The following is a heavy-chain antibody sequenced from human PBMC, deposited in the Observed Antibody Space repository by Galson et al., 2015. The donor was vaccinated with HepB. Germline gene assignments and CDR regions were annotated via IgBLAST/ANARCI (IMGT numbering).Heavy chain of an antibody. CDR3: ARERGFTVTTGGRYNWFDP. J-gene: IGHJ5*02. D-gene: IGHD4-17*01. V-gene: IGHV1-2*06. CDR1: GYTFTGYY. Sequence: SVKVSCKASGYTFTGYYMHWVRQAPGQGLEWMGRINPNSGGTNYAQKFQGRVTMTRDTSISTAYMELSRLRSDDTAVYYCARERGFTVTTGGRYNWFDPWGQGTLVTVSS. CDR2: INPNSGGT.